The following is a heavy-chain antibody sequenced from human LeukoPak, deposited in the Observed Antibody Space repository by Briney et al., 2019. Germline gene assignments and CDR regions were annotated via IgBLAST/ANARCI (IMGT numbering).Heavy chain of an antibody. CDR1: GFTFSNYD. Sequence: GGSLRLSCAASGFTFSNYDMSWVRQPPGKGLEWVSAISGSGGSTYYADSVKGRFTMSRDNSKNTLYLQMYSLIAEDTAVYYCAKDAPSGTYFVYWGLGTLVSVSS. J-gene: IGHJ4*02. CDR2: ISGSGGST. V-gene: IGHV3-23*01. CDR3: AKDAPSGTYFVY. D-gene: IGHD1-26*01.